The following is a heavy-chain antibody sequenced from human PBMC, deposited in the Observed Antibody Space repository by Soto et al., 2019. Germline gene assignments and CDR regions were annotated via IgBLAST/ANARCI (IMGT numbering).Heavy chain of an antibody. V-gene: IGHV3-23*01. D-gene: IGHD2-2*01. J-gene: IGHJ4*02. CDR3: AKDRSSTSCYAFDY. Sequence: EVPLLESGGGLLQPGGSLSLSCAASGFPFRSYAMSWVRQAPGKGLEWVSAIGGSSGSTDYADSVKGRFTISRDNSKNTLFLQMNSLRAEDTAVYYCAKDRSSTSCYAFDYWGQGTLVTVSS. CDR1: GFPFRSYA. CDR2: IGGSSGST.